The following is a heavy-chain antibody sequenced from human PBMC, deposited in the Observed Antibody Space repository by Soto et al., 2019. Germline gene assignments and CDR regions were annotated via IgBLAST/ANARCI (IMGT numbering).Heavy chain of an antibody. D-gene: IGHD5-12*01. V-gene: IGHV3-23*01. CDR2: ISGSGGST. CDR1: GFTFSSYA. CDR3: AKDSIVATIDYYYYGMDV. Sequence: GSLRLSCAASGFTFSSYAMSWVRQAPGKGLEWVSAISGSGGSTYYADSVKGRFTISRDNSKNTLYLQMNSLRAEDTAVYYCAKDSIVATIDYYYYGMDVWGQGTTVTVSS. J-gene: IGHJ6*02.